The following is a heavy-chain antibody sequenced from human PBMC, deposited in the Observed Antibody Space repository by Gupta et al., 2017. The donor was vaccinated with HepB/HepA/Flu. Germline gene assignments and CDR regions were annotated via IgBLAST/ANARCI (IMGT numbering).Heavy chain of an antibody. Sequence: QVQLQESGPGLEKPSETLSLTCTVSNDSISNYFWSWVRQPPGKGLEWIGYVLYRGGPSYNPSLKSRVTISLDTSKNQFSLRLTSVTAADTAVYFCARSRGVPNYYYYGMDVWGQGTTVTVSS. V-gene: IGHV4-59*08. CDR2: VLYRGGP. CDR3: ARSRGVPNYYYYGMDV. D-gene: IGHD3-10*01. CDR1: NDSISNYF. J-gene: IGHJ6*02.